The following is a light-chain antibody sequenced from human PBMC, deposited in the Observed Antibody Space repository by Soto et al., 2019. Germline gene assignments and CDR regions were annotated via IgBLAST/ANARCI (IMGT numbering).Light chain of an antibody. J-gene: IGKJ4*01. V-gene: IGKV1-27*01. CDR2: AAS. CDR1: QGIGVY. CDR3: QKYNSAPLT. Sequence: DIQMTQSPSSLSASLGDRVTITCRASQGIGVYLAWFQQKPGKVPKLLIYAASTLQAGVPSRLSGSGSGTDFTLTNSSLQPEGFATYYCQKYNSAPLTFGGVTKVEI.